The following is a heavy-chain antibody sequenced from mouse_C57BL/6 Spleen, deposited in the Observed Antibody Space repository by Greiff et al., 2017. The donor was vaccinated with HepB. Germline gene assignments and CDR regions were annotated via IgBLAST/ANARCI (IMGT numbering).Heavy chain of an antibody. Sequence: EVQLQQSGPELVKPGASVKISCKASGYTFTDYYMNWVKQSHGKSLEWIGDINPNNGGTSDNQKFKGKATLTVDKSSSTAYMQLSSLTYEDSAVYYCARVGDDYAASIDYWGQGTPVTVSA. V-gene: IGHV1-26*01. CDR1: GYTFTDYY. D-gene: IGHD2-4*01. CDR2: INPNNGGT. J-gene: IGHJ4*01. CDR3: ARVGDDYAASIDY.